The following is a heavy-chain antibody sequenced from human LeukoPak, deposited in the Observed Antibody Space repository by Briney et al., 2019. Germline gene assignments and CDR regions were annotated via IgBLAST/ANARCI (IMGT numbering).Heavy chain of an antibody. J-gene: IGHJ5*02. D-gene: IGHD6-13*01. CDR2: INSRSNDI. V-gene: IGHV3-21*06. CDR3: AREGRAYRYSSSWYPTPSWFDP. Sequence: GGSLRLSCVASGFSFSDYSMNWVRQAPGKGPGWVSSINSRSNDIYYADSVKGRFTISRGNAKNSLYLQMNGLRAEDTAVYYCAREGRAYRYSSSWYPTPSWFDPWGQGTLVTVSS. CDR1: GFSFSDYS.